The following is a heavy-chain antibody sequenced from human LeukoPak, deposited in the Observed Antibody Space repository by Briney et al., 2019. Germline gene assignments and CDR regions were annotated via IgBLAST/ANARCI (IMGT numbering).Heavy chain of an antibody. V-gene: IGHV3-7*01. J-gene: IGHJ4*02. CDR2: IKRDESDK. Sequence: PGRSLRLSCAASGFTFKTYWMSWVRQPPGKGLEWVGNIKRDESDKYYVDSVKGRFTISRHNAKNALFLQINSLRFDDTAVYYCAREEGGYFDSWGQGTLVTVSS. CDR3: AREEGGYFDS. CDR1: GFTFKTYW.